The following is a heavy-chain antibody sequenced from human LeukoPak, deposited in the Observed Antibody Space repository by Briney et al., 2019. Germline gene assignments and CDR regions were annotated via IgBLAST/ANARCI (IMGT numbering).Heavy chain of an antibody. CDR3: ARGVAAAGTRDY. CDR2: IIPILGIA. V-gene: IGHV1-69*04. CDR1: GGTFSSYA. D-gene: IGHD6-13*01. Sequence: GASVKVSCKASGGTFSSYAISWVRQAPGQGLEWMGRIIPILGIANYAQKFQGRVTITADESTSTAYMELSSLRSEDTAVYYCARGVAAAGTRDYWGQGTLVTVSS. J-gene: IGHJ4*02.